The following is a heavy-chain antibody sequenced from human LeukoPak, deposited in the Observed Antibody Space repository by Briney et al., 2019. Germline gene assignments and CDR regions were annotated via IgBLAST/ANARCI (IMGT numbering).Heavy chain of an antibody. D-gene: IGHD2-8*01. V-gene: IGHV5-51*01. CDR3: AKSAYDSHQIDY. CDR2: IHPGDSDI. CDR1: GYIFTNYW. Sequence: GESLKISCRASGYIFTNYWIGWVRQMPGKGLEWMGIIHPGDSDIRYRSSFQGQVTISADKSINTAYLQWSSLKASDTAMYFCAKSAYDSHQIDYWGQGTLVTVSS. J-gene: IGHJ4*02.